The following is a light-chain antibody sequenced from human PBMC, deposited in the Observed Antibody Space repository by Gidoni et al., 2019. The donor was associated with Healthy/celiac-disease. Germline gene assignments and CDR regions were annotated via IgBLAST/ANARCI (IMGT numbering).Light chain of an antibody. Sequence: DIQMTQSPSSVSASVGDRVTSTCRASQGISSWLAWYQQKPGKAPKLLIYAASSLKSGVPSRFRGGGSGTDFTLTSSSLHPEYFATYYCQHANSFPWTFGQGTKVEIK. CDR1: QGISSW. J-gene: IGKJ1*01. V-gene: IGKV1-12*01. CDR3: QHANSFPWT. CDR2: AAS.